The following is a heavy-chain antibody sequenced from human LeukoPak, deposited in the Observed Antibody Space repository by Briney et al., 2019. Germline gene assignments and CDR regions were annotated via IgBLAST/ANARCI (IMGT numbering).Heavy chain of an antibody. Sequence: SETLSLTCTVSGGSISSSSYYWGWIRQPPGKGLEWIGSIYYSGSTYYNPSLKSRVTISVDTSKNQFSLNLSSVTAADTAFYYCARVSGSGWYRNWFDPWGQGTLVTVSS. CDR1: GGSISSSSYY. CDR3: ARVSGSGWYRNWFDP. J-gene: IGHJ5*02. CDR2: IYYSGST. D-gene: IGHD6-19*01. V-gene: IGHV4-39*07.